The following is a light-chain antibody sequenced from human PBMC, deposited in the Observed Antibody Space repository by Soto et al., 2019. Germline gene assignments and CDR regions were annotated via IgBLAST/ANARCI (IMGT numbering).Light chain of an antibody. CDR2: GAS. V-gene: IGKV3-20*01. J-gene: IGKJ1*01. CDR1: QSVSSSY. CDR3: QQYGSSPRT. Sequence: EIVLTQSPGTLSFSAGEGGNLXCRPSQSVSSSYLAWYQQKPGQAPRLLIYGASSRATGIPDRFSGSGSGTDFTLTISRLEPEDFAVYYCQQYGSSPRTFGQGTKVDIK.